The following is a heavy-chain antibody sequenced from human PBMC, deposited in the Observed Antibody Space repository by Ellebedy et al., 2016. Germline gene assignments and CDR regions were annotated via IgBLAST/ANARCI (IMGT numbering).Heavy chain of an antibody. V-gene: IGHV3-53*01. CDR1: GFSVSSHY. CDR3: ARFLEDNSDGFDV. D-gene: IGHD5-24*01. CDR2: IYTAGDS. Sequence: GESLKISCVASGFSVSSHYMTWVRQAPGKGLDWVSIIYTAGDSYYAASVKGRFTVSRDKSKNIFYLQMNSLRADDTAVYFCARFLEDNSDGFDVWGLGTRVIVSS. J-gene: IGHJ3*01.